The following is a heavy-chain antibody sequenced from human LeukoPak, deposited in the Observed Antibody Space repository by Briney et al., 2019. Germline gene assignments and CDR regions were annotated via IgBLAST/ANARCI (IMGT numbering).Heavy chain of an antibody. CDR1: WLSISDNY. CDR3: ARDRGYAMDV. CDR2: IHSGGNI. J-gene: IGHJ6*02. D-gene: IGHD1-1*01. Sequence: GGVLRLFFAASWLSISDNYMSLGRQAPGEGLEWVSIIHSGGNIYYADSVKGRFTISRDNSKNTLYLQMNSLRAEDTAVYYCARDRGYAMDVWGQGTTVTVSS. V-gene: IGHV3-53*01.